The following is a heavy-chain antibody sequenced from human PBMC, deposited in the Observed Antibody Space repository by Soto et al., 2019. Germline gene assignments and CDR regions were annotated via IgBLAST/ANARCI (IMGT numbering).Heavy chain of an antibody. CDR3: AKTLLSTSWYGLHDY. CDR2: ISDSGGRT. D-gene: IGHD6-13*01. Sequence: PGGSLRLSCAASEFTFSSYAMSWVRQAPGKGLEWVSTISDSGGRTYYADSAKGRFTISRDNSRNTLHLQMNSLRVEDTALYYCAKTLLSTSWYGLHDYVSQGTLVTVYS. CDR1: EFTFSSYA. V-gene: IGHV3-23*01. J-gene: IGHJ4*02.